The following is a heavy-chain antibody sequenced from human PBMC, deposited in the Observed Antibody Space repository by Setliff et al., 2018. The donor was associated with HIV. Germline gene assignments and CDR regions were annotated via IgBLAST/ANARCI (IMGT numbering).Heavy chain of an antibody. J-gene: IGHJ6*03. CDR3: ARGFCSGGFCHPNFYHYMDV. V-gene: IGHV4-31*03. D-gene: IGHD2-15*01. CDR2: IYSSGTK. CDR1: GVTSGDYY. Sequence: PSETLSLTCTFSGVTSGDYYWTWIRQHPVKGLEWIGYIYSSGTKYYNPSLKSRLAISLDTSKNQFSLNLKSATAADAAVYYCARGFCSGGFCHPNFYHYMDVWGKGTTVTVSS.